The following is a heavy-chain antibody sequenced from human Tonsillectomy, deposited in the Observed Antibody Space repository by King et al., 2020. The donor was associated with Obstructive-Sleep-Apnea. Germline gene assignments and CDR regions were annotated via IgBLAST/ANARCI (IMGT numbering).Heavy chain of an antibody. CDR3: ARMRRDDLWFGEPEYWFDP. J-gene: IGHJ5*02. Sequence: QLVQSGAEVKKPGASVKVSCKASGYTYTTYSIIWVRQAPGQGLEWMGWINTYNGNTNSTQKLQGRVTMTTDTSTSTAYMELRSLRSDDTAVYYCARMRRDDLWFGEPEYWFDPWGQGTLVTVSS. CDR1: GYTYTTYS. V-gene: IGHV1-18*04. CDR2: INTYNGNT. D-gene: IGHD3-10*01.